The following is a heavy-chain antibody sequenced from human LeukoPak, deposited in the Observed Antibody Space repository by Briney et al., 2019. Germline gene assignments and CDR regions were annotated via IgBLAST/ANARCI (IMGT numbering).Heavy chain of an antibody. CDR2: ISWDGGST. Sequence: GGSLRLSCAASGSTFDDYAMHWVRQAPGKGLEWVSLISWDGGSTYYADSVKGRFTISRDNSKNSLYLQMNSLRAEDTALYYCAKDRTARFLEWLSSDYYMDVWGKGTTVTVSS. J-gene: IGHJ6*03. D-gene: IGHD3-3*01. CDR3: AKDRTARFLEWLSSDYYMDV. CDR1: GSTFDDYA. V-gene: IGHV3-43D*03.